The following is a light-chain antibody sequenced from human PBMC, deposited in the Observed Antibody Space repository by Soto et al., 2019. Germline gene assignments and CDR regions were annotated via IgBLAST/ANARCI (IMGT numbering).Light chain of an antibody. J-gene: IGLJ1*01. CDR1: ASDIGTYNY. CDR2: DVS. CDR3: CPYAGSFTFV. Sequence: QSVLTQPSSVSGSPGQSVTISCSGTASDIGTYNYVSWFQQHPGKVPKLLIYDVSKRPSGVPDRFSGSKSGNTASLTISGLRAEDEADYYCCPYAGSFTFVFGTGTKLTVL. V-gene: IGLV2-11*01.